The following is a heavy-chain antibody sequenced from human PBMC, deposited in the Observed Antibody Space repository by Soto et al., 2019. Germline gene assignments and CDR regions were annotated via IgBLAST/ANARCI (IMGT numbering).Heavy chain of an antibody. J-gene: IGHJ4*02. CDR2: IKSKIDGGTT. V-gene: IGHV3-15*07. Sequence: PGGSLRLSCAASGFTFSNAWMNWVRQAPGKGLEWVGRIKSKIDGGTTDYAAPVKGRFTISRDDSKNTLYLQMNSLKTEDTAVYYCTTSLWGDYCSGGSCYSGRGDYWGQGTLVTVSS. D-gene: IGHD2-15*01. CDR1: GFTFSNAW. CDR3: TTSLWGDYCSGGSCYSGRGDY.